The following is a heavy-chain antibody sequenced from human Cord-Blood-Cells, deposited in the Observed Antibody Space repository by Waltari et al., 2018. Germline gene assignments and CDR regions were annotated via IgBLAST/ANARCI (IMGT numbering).Heavy chain of an antibody. CDR2: INHSGST. CDR1: GGSFSGYY. Sequence: QVQLQQWGAGLLKPSETLSLTCAVYGGSFSGYYWSWIRQPPGKGLEWIGEINHSGSTNYNPSLKSRVTISVDTSKNQFSLKLSSVTAADTAVYYCARGHTMVRGVKGFNWFDPWGQGTLVTVSS. D-gene: IGHD3-10*01. CDR3: ARGHTMVRGVKGFNWFDP. V-gene: IGHV4-34*01. J-gene: IGHJ5*02.